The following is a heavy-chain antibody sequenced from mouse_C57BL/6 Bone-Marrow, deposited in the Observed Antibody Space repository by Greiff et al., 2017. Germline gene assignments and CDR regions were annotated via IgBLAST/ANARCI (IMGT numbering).Heavy chain of an antibody. Sequence: QVQLQQPGAELVKPGASVKLSCKASGYTFTSYWMHWVKQRPGRGLEWIGRIDPNSGGTKYNEKFKSKATLTVDKPSSTAYMQLSSLTSEDSAVYYGASHYSNYPYWYFDVWGTGTTVTVSS. CDR1: GYTFTSYW. J-gene: IGHJ1*03. V-gene: IGHV1-72*01. CDR3: ASHYSNYPYWYFDV. D-gene: IGHD2-5*01. CDR2: IDPNSGGT.